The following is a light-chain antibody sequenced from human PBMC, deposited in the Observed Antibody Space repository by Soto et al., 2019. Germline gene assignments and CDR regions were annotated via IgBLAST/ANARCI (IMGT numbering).Light chain of an antibody. J-gene: IGLJ1*01. V-gene: IGLV1-40*01. CDR3: QSYDSSLSGFV. CDR1: SSNIGAGYD. Sequence: QYVLTQPPSVSGAPGQRVTISCTGGSSNIGAGYDVHWYQQLPGTAPKLLVYTNSNRPSGVPDRFSGSKSGTSASLAITGLQAEDEADYYCQSYDSSLSGFVFGTGTKVTVL. CDR2: TNS.